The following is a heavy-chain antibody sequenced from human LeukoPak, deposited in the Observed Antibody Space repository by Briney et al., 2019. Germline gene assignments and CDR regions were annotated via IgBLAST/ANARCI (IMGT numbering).Heavy chain of an antibody. Sequence: PGGSLRLSCAASGFTFSSYTMSWVRQAPGKGLEWVSSISSSSAYIYYADSVKGRFTISRDNGKNSLYLQMNNLRAEDTAVYYCARGEADITMIVVVICYFDYWGQGTLVTVSS. J-gene: IGHJ4*02. V-gene: IGHV3-21*01. CDR3: ARGEADITMIVVVICYFDY. D-gene: IGHD3-22*01. CDR1: GFTFSSYT. CDR2: ISSSSAYI.